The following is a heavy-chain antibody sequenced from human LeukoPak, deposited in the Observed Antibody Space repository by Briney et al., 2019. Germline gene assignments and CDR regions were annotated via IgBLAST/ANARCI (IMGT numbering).Heavy chain of an antibody. V-gene: IGHV3-33*01. J-gene: IGHJ4*02. Sequence: PGGSLRLSCAASGFTFSSYGMHWVRQAPGKGLEWVAVIWYDGSNKYYADSVKGRFTISRDNSKNTLYLQMNSLRAEDTAVYYCARASEAVAAPFDYWGQGTLVTVSS. CDR2: IWYDGSNK. D-gene: IGHD6-19*01. CDR1: GFTFSSYG. CDR3: ARASEAVAAPFDY.